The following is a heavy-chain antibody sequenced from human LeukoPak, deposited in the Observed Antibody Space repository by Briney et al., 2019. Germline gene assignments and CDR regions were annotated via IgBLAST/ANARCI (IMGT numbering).Heavy chain of an antibody. CDR2: ISYDGSNK. V-gene: IGHV3-30*18. CDR1: GFTFSSYG. Sequence: GGSLRLSCAASGFTFSSYGRRWVRQAPGKGLEWVGVISYDGSNKYYADSVKGRFTISRDNSKNTLYLQMNSLRAEDTAVYYCAKDRYYYDSSGYYVPDYWGQGTLVTVSS. J-gene: IGHJ4*02. CDR3: AKDRYYYDSSGYYVPDY. D-gene: IGHD3-22*01.